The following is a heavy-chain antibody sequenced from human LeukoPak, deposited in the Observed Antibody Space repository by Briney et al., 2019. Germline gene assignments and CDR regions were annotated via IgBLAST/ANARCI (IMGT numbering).Heavy chain of an antibody. J-gene: IGHJ4*02. Sequence: GGSLRLSCAASGFTVSRNYMSWVRQAPGKGLEWVSVIYSADSAYYADSVRGRFTISRDNSKNTLYHQMNSLRADDTAVYYCAREVGGGATNYFDYWGQGTLVTVSS. CDR1: GFTVSRNY. CDR3: AREVGGGATNYFDY. V-gene: IGHV3-53*01. CDR2: IYSADSA. D-gene: IGHD1-26*01.